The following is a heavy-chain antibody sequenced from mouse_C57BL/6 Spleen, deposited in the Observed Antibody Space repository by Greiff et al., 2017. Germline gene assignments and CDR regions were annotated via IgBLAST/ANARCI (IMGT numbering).Heavy chain of an antibody. Sequence: VQLQQSGAELARPGASVKMSCKASGYTFTSYTMHWVKQRPGQGLEWIGYINPSSGYTKYNQKFKDKATLTADKSSSTAYMQLSSLTSEDSAVYYCARDPSITTVVAPYFDYWGQGTTLTVSS. J-gene: IGHJ2*01. CDR2: INPSSGYT. CDR1: GYTFTSYT. CDR3: ARDPSITTVVAPYFDY. V-gene: IGHV1-4*01. D-gene: IGHD1-1*01.